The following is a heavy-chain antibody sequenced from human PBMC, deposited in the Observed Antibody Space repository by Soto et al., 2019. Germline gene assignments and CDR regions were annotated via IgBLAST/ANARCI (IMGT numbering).Heavy chain of an antibody. CDR2: IYYSGST. J-gene: IGHJ4*02. Sequence: SGTLSLTCTVSGGSISSYYWSWIRQPPGKGLEWIGYIYYSGSTNYNPSLKSRVTISVDTSKNQFSLKLSSVTAADTAVYYCARDDGYSYGYTLDHWGQGTLVTVS. D-gene: IGHD5-18*01. V-gene: IGHV4-59*01. CDR3: ARDDGYSYGYTLDH. CDR1: GGSISSYY.